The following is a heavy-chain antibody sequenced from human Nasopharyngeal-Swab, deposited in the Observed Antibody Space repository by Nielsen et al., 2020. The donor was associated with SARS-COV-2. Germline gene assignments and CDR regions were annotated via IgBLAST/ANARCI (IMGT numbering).Heavy chain of an antibody. CDR2: INPNSGGT. V-gene: IGHV1-2*06. J-gene: IGHJ5*02. CDR3: ATLLSIYDYIWGSYRHNWFDP. D-gene: IGHD3-16*02. Sequence: ASVKVSCKASGYTFTGYYMHWVRQAPGQGLEWMGRINPNSGGTNYAQKVQGRVTMTRDTSISTAYMELSRLRSDDTAVYYCATLLSIYDYIWGSYRHNWFDPWGQGTLVTVSS. CDR1: GYTFTGYY.